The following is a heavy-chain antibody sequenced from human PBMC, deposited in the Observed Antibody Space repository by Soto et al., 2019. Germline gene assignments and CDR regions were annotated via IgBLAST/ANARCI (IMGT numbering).Heavy chain of an antibody. D-gene: IGHD3-22*01. CDR1: GYNFTRYW. V-gene: IGHV5-51*01. Sequence: GESLKISCTASGYNFTRYWIGWVRQLPGKGLEWMGIIYPGDSETRYSPSFQGQVTISADKSISTAYLQWSSLKASDTAMYYCARHVSYDSSGYPDYYYYYGMDVWGQGTTVTVSS. CDR2: IYPGDSET. J-gene: IGHJ6*02. CDR3: ARHVSYDSSGYPDYYYYYGMDV.